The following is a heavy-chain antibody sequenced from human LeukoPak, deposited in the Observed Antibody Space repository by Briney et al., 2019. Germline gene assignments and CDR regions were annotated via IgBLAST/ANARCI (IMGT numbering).Heavy chain of an antibody. CDR3: ARERGAYRITCFDY. J-gene: IGHJ4*02. D-gene: IGHD1-14*01. CDR1: GGSISSGDYY. CDR2: IYYSGST. V-gene: IGHV4-30-4*01. Sequence: PSQTLSLTCTVSGGSISSGDYYWSWIRQPPGKGLEWIGYIYYSGSTYYNPSLKSRVTISVDTSRNQFSLKLSSVTAADTAVYYCARERGAYRITCFDYWGQGTLVTVSS.